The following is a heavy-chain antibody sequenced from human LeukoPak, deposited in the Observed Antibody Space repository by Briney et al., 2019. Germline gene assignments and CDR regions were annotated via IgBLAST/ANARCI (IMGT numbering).Heavy chain of an antibody. D-gene: IGHD3-22*01. J-gene: IGHJ4*02. CDR2: ISYDGSNK. CDR3: AKGGMRPPTSRYYDSSGYLFG. Sequence: PGRSLRLSCAASGFTFSSYAMHWVRQAPGKGLEWVAVISYDGSNKYYADSVKGRFTISRDNSKNTLYLQMNSLRAEDTAVYYCAKGGMRPPTSRYYDSSGYLFGWGQGTLVTVSS. V-gene: IGHV3-30*04. CDR1: GFTFSSYA.